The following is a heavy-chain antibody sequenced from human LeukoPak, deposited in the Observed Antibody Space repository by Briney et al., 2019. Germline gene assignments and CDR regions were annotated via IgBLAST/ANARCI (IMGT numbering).Heavy chain of an antibody. CDR1: GGSFSGYH. Sequence: PSETLSLTCAVYGGSFSGYHWTWIRQSPGRGLEWIGDINPSGSTYYNPSLKSRLTISVDTSKNQFSLKLRSVTAADTAVYYCARGRHDITMIVVVMTSVSYYLDVWGKGTTVTVS. D-gene: IGHD3-22*01. J-gene: IGHJ6*03. CDR2: INPSGST. CDR3: ARGRHDITMIVVVMTSVSYYLDV. V-gene: IGHV4-34*01.